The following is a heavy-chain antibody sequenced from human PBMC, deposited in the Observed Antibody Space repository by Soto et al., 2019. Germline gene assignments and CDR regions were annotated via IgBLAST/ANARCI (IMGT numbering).Heavy chain of an antibody. Sequence: EVVLLESGGGLVQPGGSLRLSCEVSGFAFSFYSMSWVRQAPGKGLEWVASISGNGGTTYYAASGKGRFTFSRDNSKNTLYLQMNSLRAEDTAIYYCAMTRLYDTGTNDYHRDALDIWGQGTQVTVSS. CDR1: GFAFSFYS. V-gene: IGHV3-23*01. J-gene: IGHJ3*02. CDR2: ISGNGGTT. D-gene: IGHD3-22*01. CDR3: AMTRLYDTGTNDYHRDALDI.